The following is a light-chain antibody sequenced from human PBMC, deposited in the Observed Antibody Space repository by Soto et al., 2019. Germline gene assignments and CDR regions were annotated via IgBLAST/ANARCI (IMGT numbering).Light chain of an antibody. CDR3: QVWDSSGNHVV. CDR1: NIGSKS. Sequence: SSELTQPPSVSVAQGKTARITCWGNNIGSKSAHWYQQKPGQAPVLVIYYDSDRPSGIPERFSGSNSGNTATLTISGVEAGDEADYYCQVWDSSGNHVVFGGGTKLTVL. CDR2: YDS. J-gene: IGLJ2*01. V-gene: IGLV3-21*04.